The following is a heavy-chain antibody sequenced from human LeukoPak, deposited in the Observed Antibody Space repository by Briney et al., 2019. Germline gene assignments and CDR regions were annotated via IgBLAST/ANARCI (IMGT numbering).Heavy chain of an antibody. D-gene: IGHD1-26*01. CDR1: GGTFSSYA. Sequence: ASVKVSCKASGGTFSSYAISWVRQAPGQGLEWMGWIITRNGDTNYAPKFQGRVTMTTDTSTSTAYLELRSLRSDDTAVYYCARDTYSGSSPLGYWGQGTLVTVSS. V-gene: IGHV1-18*01. CDR3: ARDTYSGSSPLGY. J-gene: IGHJ4*02. CDR2: IITRNGDT.